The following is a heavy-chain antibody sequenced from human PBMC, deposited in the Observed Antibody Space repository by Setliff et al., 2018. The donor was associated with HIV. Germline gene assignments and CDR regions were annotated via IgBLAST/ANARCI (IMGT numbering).Heavy chain of an antibody. D-gene: IGHD2-2*01. CDR1: GGSISSGYYY. J-gene: IGHJ4*02. CDR3: ARGFDYAQRPPLYYFDY. Sequence: SETLSLTCTVSGGSISSGYYYWSWIRQHPGKGLEWIGYIYYSGNPFYNPPLRSRVTISLDTSKNQFSLKLSSVTAADTAVYYCARGFDYAQRPPLYYFDYWGQGTLVTAPQ. V-gene: IGHV4-31*03. CDR2: IYYSGNP.